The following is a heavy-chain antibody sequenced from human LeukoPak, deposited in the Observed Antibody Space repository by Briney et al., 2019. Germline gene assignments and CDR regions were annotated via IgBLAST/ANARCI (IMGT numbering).Heavy chain of an antibody. CDR2: INSDGSST. Sequence: PGGSLRLSCAASGFTFSSYWMHWVRQAPGKGRVWVSRINSDGSSTSYADSVKGRFTISRDNAKNTLYLQMNSLRAEDTAVYYCAREPAVHDYFDYWGQGTLVTVSS. V-gene: IGHV3-74*01. D-gene: IGHD3-10*02. CDR3: AREPAVHDYFDY. J-gene: IGHJ4*02. CDR1: GFTFSSYW.